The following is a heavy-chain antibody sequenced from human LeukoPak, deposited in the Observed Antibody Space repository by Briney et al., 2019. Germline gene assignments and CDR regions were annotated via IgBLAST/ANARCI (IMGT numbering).Heavy chain of an antibody. CDR2: INPSGGST. J-gene: IGHJ4*02. CDR1: GYTFTSYY. V-gene: IGHV1-46*01. CDR3: ASSITGSVDYYDSSGFDY. D-gene: IGHD3-22*01. Sequence: ASVKVSCKASGYTFTSYYMHWVRQAPGQGLEWMGIINPSGGSTSYAQKFQGRVTMTRDTSTSTVYMELSSLRSEDTAVYYCASSITGSVDYYDSSGFDYWGQGTLATVSS.